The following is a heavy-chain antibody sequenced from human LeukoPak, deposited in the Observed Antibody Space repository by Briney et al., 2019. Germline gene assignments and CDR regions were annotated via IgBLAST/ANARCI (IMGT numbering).Heavy chain of an antibody. V-gene: IGHV3-30-3*01. CDR2: ISYDGSNK. J-gene: IGHJ1*01. D-gene: IGHD6-19*01. Sequence: PGGSLRLSCAASGFTFSSYAMHWVRQAPGKGLEWVVVISYDGSNKYYADSVKGRFTISRDNSKNTLYLQMNSLRAEDTAVYYCARDSALAVAVTGEYFQHWGQGTLVTVSS. CDR3: ARDSALAVAVTGEYFQH. CDR1: GFTFSSYA.